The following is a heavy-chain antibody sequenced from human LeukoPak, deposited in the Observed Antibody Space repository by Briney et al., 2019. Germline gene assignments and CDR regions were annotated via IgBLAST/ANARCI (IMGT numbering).Heavy chain of an antibody. D-gene: IGHD3-9*01. CDR1: GGSISSGGYS. Sequence: SETLSLTCSVSGGSISSGGYSWNWIRQPPGKGLEWIGYIHSSGTAYYNPSLKSRVTISLDRSKNQFPLNLTSVTAADTAVYYCARETPLRYFDPWGQGTLVTVSS. J-gene: IGHJ5*02. V-gene: IGHV4-30-2*01. CDR2: IHSSGTA. CDR3: ARETPLRYFDP.